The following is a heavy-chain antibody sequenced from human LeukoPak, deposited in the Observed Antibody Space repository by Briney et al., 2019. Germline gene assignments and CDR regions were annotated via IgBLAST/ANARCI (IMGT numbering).Heavy chain of an antibody. CDR1: GFPLSSIW. D-gene: IGHD6-13*01. V-gene: IGHV3-7*01. CDR2: IKKDGSEK. Sequence: GGPLRLPGAASGFPLSSIWLTGARKARGRGLEGVANIKKDGSEKYYVDSVKGRFTISRDNAKNSLYLQMNSLRAEDTAVYYCARVGNEKSSSFFDYWGQGTLVTVSS. CDR3: ARVGNEKSSSFFDY. J-gene: IGHJ4*02.